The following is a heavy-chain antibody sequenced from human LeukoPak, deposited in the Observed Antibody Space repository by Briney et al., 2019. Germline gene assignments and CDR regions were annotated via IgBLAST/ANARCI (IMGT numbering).Heavy chain of an antibody. Sequence: GASVKVSCKVSGYTLTELSMHWVRQAPGKGLEWMGGFDPEDGETIYAQKFQGRVTMTEDTSTDTAYMELSSLRSEGTAVYYCATSCSGGSCYSFGYWGQGTLVTVSS. CDR3: ATSCSGGSCYSFGY. CDR2: FDPEDGET. D-gene: IGHD2-15*01. CDR1: GYTLTELS. J-gene: IGHJ4*02. V-gene: IGHV1-24*01.